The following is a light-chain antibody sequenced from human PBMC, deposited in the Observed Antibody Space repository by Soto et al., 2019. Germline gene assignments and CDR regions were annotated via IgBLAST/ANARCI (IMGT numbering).Light chain of an antibody. Sequence: SQWAQSPSSPSPALGDTVTITCRASQTISSWLAWYQQKPGKAPKLLIYKASTLKSGVPSRFSGSGSGTEFTLTISRLQPDDFATYYCQHYNSYSEAFGQGTKVDI. J-gene: IGKJ1*01. V-gene: IGKV1-5*03. CDR3: QHYNSYSEA. CDR2: KAS. CDR1: QTISSW.